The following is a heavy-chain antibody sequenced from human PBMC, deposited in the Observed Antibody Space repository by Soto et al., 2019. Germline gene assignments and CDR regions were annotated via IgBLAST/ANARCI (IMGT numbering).Heavy chain of an antibody. CDR2: IIPIFGTA. Sequence: QVQLVQSGAEVKKPGSSVKVSCKASGGTFSSYAISWVRQAPGQGLEWMGGIIPIFGTANYAQKFQGRVTITADESTSTAYMELSSLRSEDTAVYYCARDGYYDFWSGYFWTQKQHYGMDVWGQGTTVTVSS. CDR1: GGTFSSYA. D-gene: IGHD3-3*01. CDR3: ARDGYYDFWSGYFWTQKQHYGMDV. V-gene: IGHV1-69*01. J-gene: IGHJ6*02.